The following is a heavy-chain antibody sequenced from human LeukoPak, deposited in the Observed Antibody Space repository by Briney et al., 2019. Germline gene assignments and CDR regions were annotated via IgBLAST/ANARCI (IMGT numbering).Heavy chain of an antibody. CDR2: INSDGSSI. CDR1: GFTFSSHW. V-gene: IGHV3-74*01. J-gene: IGHJ4*02. CDR3: GKDLSWGSTDY. Sequence: GGSLRLSCAASGFTFSSHWMHWVRQAPGKGLVWVSRINSDGSSIAYADFVKGRFTISRDNAKNTVFLQMNSLTVEDTAMYYCGKDLSWGSTDYWGQGTLVIVSS. D-gene: IGHD6-13*01.